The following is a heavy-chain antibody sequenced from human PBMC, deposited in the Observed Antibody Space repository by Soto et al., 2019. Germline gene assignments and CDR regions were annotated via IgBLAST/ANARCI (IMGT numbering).Heavy chain of an antibody. V-gene: IGHV4-34*01. CDR1: GGSFSYYY. Sequence: PSETLSLTCTVYGGSFSYYYWTWIRQPPGKGLEWIGEINHGGGTNYNPSLKSRVTISEDTSKNQFSLKLNSVTAADTAVYYCARGSWAVRFEFWTKGTLVTVSS. CDR2: INHGGGT. J-gene: IGHJ4*02. D-gene: IGHD3-16*01. CDR3: ARGSWAVRFEF.